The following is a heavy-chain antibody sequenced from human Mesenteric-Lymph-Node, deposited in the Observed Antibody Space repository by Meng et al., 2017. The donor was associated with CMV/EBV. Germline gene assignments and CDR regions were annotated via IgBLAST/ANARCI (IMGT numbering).Heavy chain of an antibody. J-gene: IGHJ5*02. D-gene: IGHD1/OR15-1a*01. V-gene: IGHV3-11*01. CDR2: LSGSGSTI. Sequence: GESLKISCAASGFTVSSNYMSWVRQAPGKGLEWVSYLSGSGSTIYYADSVKGRFTISRDNAKNSLYQQMNSLRAEDTAVYYCAKDQQSPGNWFDPWGQGTLVTVSS. CDR3: AKDQQSPGNWFDP. CDR1: GFTVSSNY.